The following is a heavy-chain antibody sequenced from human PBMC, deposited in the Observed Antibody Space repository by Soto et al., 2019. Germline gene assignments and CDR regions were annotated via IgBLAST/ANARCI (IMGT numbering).Heavy chain of an antibody. V-gene: IGHV3-21*06. J-gene: IGHJ5*02. CDR1: GFTFSSYS. CDR3: AREWIAPTGGGNWFDP. CDR2: ISSGSMSS. Sequence: PGGSLRLSCTASGFTFSSYSMSWVRQAPGKGLEWVSSISSGSMSSYYADSVKGRFTISRDNAKNLVFLHMNSLRADDTAVYWCAREWIAPTGGGNWFDPWGQGTLVTVSS. D-gene: IGHD6-13*01.